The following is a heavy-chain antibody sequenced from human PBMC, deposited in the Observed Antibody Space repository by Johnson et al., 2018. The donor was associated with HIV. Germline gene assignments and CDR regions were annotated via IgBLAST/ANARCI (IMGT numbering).Heavy chain of an antibody. CDR2: ISGSGGST. Sequence: VQLVESGGGLVQPGGSLRLSCAASGFTFSSYAMSWVRQAPGKGLEWVSAISGSGGSTYYADSVKGRFTISRDNSKNSLYLQMNSLRAEDMAVYYCARGQGGIQLWFDGFDIWGQGTIVTVSS. V-gene: IGHV3-23*04. J-gene: IGHJ3*02. CDR3: ARGQGGIQLWFDGFDI. D-gene: IGHD5-18*01. CDR1: GFTFSSYA.